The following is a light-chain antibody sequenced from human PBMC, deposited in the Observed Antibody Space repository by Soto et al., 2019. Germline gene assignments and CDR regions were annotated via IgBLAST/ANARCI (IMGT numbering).Light chain of an antibody. CDR3: SSYRRGSTYV. V-gene: IGLV2-14*01. J-gene: IGLJ1*01. CDR2: DVT. CDR1: SSDVGGYNY. Sequence: QSALTQPASVSGSPGQSITVSRTGTSSDVGGYNYVSWYQQYPGKVPRLMIYDVTNRPSGVSNRFSGSKSGNTASLTISGLQAEDEADYYCSSYRRGSTYVFGTGTKVTVL.